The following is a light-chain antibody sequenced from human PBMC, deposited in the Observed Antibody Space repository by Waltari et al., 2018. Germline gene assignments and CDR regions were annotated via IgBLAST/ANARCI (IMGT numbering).Light chain of an antibody. Sequence: DIQMTQSPSSLSASVGDRVTITCRASQDISNYLAWYQQKPGKVPKLLIYASSTLKSGVPSRFSGSGSGTDFTLTISSLQPEDVATYYCQKYISAPPTFGGGTRVEIK. CDR1: QDISNY. CDR3: QKYISAPPT. CDR2: ASS. J-gene: IGKJ4*01. V-gene: IGKV1-27*01.